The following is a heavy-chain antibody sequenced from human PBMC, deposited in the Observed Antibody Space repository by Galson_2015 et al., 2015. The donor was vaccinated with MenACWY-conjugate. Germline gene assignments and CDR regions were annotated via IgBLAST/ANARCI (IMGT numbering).Heavy chain of an antibody. CDR3: TRDRDVGGSRWWFDP. Sequence: SLRLSCAPSGLTFSNVWMSWVRQAPGKGLEWVARIKCRTDGGTTDYATPVKGRFTILRDDSTNTLYLQMNSLKIEDTAMYFCTRDRDVGGSRWWFDPWGRGTLVTVSS. CDR1: GLTFSNVW. D-gene: IGHD2-15*01. CDR2: IKCRTDGGTT. J-gene: IGHJ5*02. V-gene: IGHV3-15*01.